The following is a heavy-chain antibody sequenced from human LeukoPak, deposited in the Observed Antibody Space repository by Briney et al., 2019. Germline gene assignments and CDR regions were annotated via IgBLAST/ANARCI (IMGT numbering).Heavy chain of an antibody. D-gene: IGHD3-3*01. Sequence: SETLSLTCTVSGGSISSYYWSWIRQPPGKGLEWIGYIYYSGSTNYNPSLKSRVTISVDTSKNQFSLKLSSVTAADTAVYYRARAAPSNYDFWSGYYWNWFDPWGQGTLVTVSS. CDR1: GGSISSYY. J-gene: IGHJ5*02. CDR2: IYYSGST. CDR3: ARAAPSNYDFWSGYYWNWFDP. V-gene: IGHV4-59*01.